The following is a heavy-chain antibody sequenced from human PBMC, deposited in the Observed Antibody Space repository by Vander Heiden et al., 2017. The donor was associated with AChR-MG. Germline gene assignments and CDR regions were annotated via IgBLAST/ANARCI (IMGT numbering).Heavy chain of an antibody. CDR3: ARWGDYYGSGSYYYYGMDV. Sequence: EVQLVESGGGLVKPGGSLRLSCAASGFPFISSSMNGVRQGPGKGLEWVSSISSSSSYIYYADSVKGRFTISRENAKNALYLQRNSLRAEDTAVYYCARWGDYYGSGSYYYYGMDVWGQGTTVTVSS. D-gene: IGHD3-10*01. CDR1: GFPFISSS. CDR2: ISSSSSYI. V-gene: IGHV3-21*01. J-gene: IGHJ6*02.